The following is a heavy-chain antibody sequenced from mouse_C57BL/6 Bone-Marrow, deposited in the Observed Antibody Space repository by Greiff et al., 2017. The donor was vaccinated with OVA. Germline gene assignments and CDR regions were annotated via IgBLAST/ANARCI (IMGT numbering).Heavy chain of an antibody. J-gene: IGHJ4*01. Sequence: QVQLQQPGAELVMPGASVKLSCKASGYTFTSYWMHWVKQRPGQGLEWIGEIDPSDSYTNYNQKFKGKSTLTVDKSSSTAYMQLSSLTSEDSAVYYCARCYDYGFYAMDYWGQGTSVTVSS. CDR1: GYTFTSYW. V-gene: IGHV1-69*01. D-gene: IGHD2-4*01. CDR3: ARCYDYGFYAMDY. CDR2: IDPSDSYT.